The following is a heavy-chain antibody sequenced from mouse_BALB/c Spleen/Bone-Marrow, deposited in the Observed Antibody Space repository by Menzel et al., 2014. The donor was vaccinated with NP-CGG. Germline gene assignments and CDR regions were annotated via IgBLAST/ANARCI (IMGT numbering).Heavy chain of an antibody. V-gene: IGHV1S81*02. CDR1: GYTFTSYW. Sequence: QVQLQQSGAELVKPGASVKLSCKASGYTFTSYWMHWVKQRPGQGLEWIGEINPSNGRTNYNEKSKSKATLTVDKSSSTAYMQLSSPTSEDSAVYYCARWGFDYWGQGTTLTVSS. CDR3: ARWGFDY. J-gene: IGHJ2*01. CDR2: INPSNGRT.